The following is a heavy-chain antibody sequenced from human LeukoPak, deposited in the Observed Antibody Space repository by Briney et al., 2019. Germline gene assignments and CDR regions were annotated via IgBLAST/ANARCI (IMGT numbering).Heavy chain of an antibody. CDR3: ATYYCSSTSCYADYYYGMDV. J-gene: IGHJ6*04. CDR2: IIPIFGTA. CDR1: GGTFSSYA. Sequence: ASVKVSCKASGGTFSSYAISWVRQAPGQGLEWMGGIIPIFGTANYAQKFQGRVTITADESTSTAYMELSSLRPEDTAVYYCATYYCSSTSCYADYYYGMDVWGKGTTVTVSS. D-gene: IGHD2-2*01. V-gene: IGHV1-69*13.